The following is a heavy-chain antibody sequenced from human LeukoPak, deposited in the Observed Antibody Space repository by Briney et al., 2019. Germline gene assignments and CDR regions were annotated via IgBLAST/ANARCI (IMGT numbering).Heavy chain of an antibody. CDR3: ARVRRTAAGSFDY. CDR2: IYYSGST. D-gene: IGHD6-13*01. J-gene: IGHJ4*02. V-gene: IGHV4-39*07. Sequence: SETLSLTCTVSGGSISSSSYYWGWIRQPPGKGLEWIGSIYYSGSTYYNPSLKSRVTISVDTSKNQFSLKLSSVTAADTAVYYCARVRRTAAGSFDYWGQGTLVTVSS. CDR1: GGSISSSSYY.